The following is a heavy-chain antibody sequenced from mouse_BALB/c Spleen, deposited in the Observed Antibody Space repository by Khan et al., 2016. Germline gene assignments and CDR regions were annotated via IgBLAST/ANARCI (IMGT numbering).Heavy chain of an antibody. J-gene: IGHJ2*01. Sequence: QVQLKESGPGLVAPSQSLSITCTVSGFSLTSYGVHWVRQPPGKGLEWLGVICAGGSTNYNSAPMSRLSISKDNSKSQVVLKMNSLQTDDTAMYYCARLEDIWGQGTTLTVSS. V-gene: IGHV2-9*02. CDR1: GFSLTSYG. CDR2: ICAGGST. CDR3: ARLEDI. D-gene: IGHD1-3*01.